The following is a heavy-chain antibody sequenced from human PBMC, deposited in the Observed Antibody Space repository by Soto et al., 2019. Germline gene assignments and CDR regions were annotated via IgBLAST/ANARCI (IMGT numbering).Heavy chain of an antibody. Sequence: GGSLRLSCAASGFTFSSYAMSWVRQAPGKGLEWVSAISGSGGSTYYADSVKGRLTISRDNSKNTLYLQMNSLRAEDTAVYYCASQQLVALFDYWGQGTLVTVSS. J-gene: IGHJ4*02. CDR2: ISGSGGST. V-gene: IGHV3-23*01. CDR1: GFTFSSYA. CDR3: ASQQLVALFDY. D-gene: IGHD6-6*01.